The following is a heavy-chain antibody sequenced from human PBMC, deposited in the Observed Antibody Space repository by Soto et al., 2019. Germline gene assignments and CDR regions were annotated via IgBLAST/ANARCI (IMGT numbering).Heavy chain of an antibody. CDR2: ISAYNGNT. V-gene: IGHV1-18*01. Sequence: QVQLVQSGAEVKKPGASVKVSCKASGYTFTSYGISWVRQAPGQGLEWMGWISAYNGNTNYAQKLQGRVTMTTDTSTSTAYMELRSLRADDTAVYYCARDGALGEYYYDYGMDVWGQGTTVTVSS. CDR1: GYTFTSYG. CDR3: ARDGALGEYYYDYGMDV. J-gene: IGHJ6*02. D-gene: IGHD3-16*01.